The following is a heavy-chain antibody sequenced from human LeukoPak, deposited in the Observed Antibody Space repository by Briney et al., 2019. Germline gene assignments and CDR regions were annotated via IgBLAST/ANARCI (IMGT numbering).Heavy chain of an antibody. CDR2: ISGSGGST. Sequence: GGSLRLSCAASGFTFSSYAMSWVRQAPGKGLEWVSAISGSGGSTYYADSVKGRFTISRDNSKNTLYLQMNSLRAEDTAVYYXXXDCCTVTTFFDYWGQGTLVTVSS. V-gene: IGHV3-23*01. CDR3: XXDCCTVTTFFDY. D-gene: IGHD4-17*01. J-gene: IGHJ4*02. CDR1: GFTFSSYA.